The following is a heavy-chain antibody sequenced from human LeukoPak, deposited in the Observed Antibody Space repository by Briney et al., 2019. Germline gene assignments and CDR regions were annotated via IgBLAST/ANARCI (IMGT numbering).Heavy chain of an antibody. D-gene: IGHD6-19*01. CDR1: GYTLTELS. Sequence: ASVKVSCKVSGYTLTELSMHWVRQAPGKGLEWMGGFDPEDGETIYAQKFQGRVTMTEDTSTDTAYMELSSLRSEDTAVYYCATTYSSGYTRWFDPWGQGTLVTVSS. CDR2: FDPEDGET. J-gene: IGHJ5*02. V-gene: IGHV1-24*01. CDR3: ATTYSSGYTRWFDP.